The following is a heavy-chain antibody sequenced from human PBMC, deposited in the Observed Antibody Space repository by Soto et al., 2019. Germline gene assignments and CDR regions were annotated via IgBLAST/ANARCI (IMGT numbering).Heavy chain of an antibody. CDR1: GGTFNNYV. J-gene: IGHJ4*02. D-gene: IGHD2-2*01. V-gene: IGHV1-69*06. CDR2: IIPIFGTA. Sequence: QVQLVQSGAEVKKPGSSVKVSCRASGGTFNNYVITWVRQAPGQGLEWMAGIIPIFGTANYAQKFQGRVTITADKSTSTAYMELNSLRSEDTAVYSCAGPCEGTNCLGHLDYWGQGTLVTVSS. CDR3: AGPCEGTNCLGHLDY.